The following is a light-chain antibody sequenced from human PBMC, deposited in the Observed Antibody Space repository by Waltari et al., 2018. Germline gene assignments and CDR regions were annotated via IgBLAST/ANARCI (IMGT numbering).Light chain of an antibody. Sequence: EIVLTQSPATLSLSPGERATLSCRASQSVSSYLAWYQHKPGQAPRLLIYDASKMATGIPARFSGSGSGTDFTLTISSLEPEDFAVYYCQQGINWPLTFGQGTRLEIK. J-gene: IGKJ5*01. CDR1: QSVSSY. CDR2: DAS. CDR3: QQGINWPLT. V-gene: IGKV3-11*01.